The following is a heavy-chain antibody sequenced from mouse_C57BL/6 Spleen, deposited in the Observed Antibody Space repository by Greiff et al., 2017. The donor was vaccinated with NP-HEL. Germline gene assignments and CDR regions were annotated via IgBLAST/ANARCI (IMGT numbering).Heavy chain of an antibody. V-gene: IGHV1-26*01. CDR2: INPNNGGT. CDR3: AREGSSLAWCAY. Sequence: EVQLQQSGPELVKPGASVKISCKASGYTFTDYYMNWVKQSHGKSLEWIGDINPNNGGTSYNQKFKGKATLTVDKSSSTAYMELRSLTSEDSAVYYCAREGSSLAWCAYWGQRTLVTVSA. J-gene: IGHJ3*01. CDR1: GYTFTDYY.